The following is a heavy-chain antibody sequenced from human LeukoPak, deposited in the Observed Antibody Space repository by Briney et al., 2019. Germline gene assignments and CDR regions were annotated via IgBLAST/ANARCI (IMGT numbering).Heavy chain of an antibody. CDR1: GYTFTSYY. CDR3: ARESSSWYYFDY. J-gene: IGHJ4*02. D-gene: IGHD6-13*01. CDR2: INPSGGST. V-gene: IGHV1-46*01. Sequence: ASVKASCKASGYTFTSYYMHWVRQAPGQGLEWMGIINPSGGSTSYAQKFQGRVTMTRDTSTSTVYMELSSLRSEDTAVYYCARESSSWYYFDYWGQGTLVTVSS.